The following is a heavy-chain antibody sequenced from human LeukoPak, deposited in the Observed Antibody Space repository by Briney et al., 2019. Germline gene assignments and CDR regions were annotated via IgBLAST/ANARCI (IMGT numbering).Heavy chain of an antibody. V-gene: IGHV3-74*01. CDR1: GFTFRSYW. Sequence: PGGSLRLSCEVSGFTFRSYWMYWVRQAPGKGLVWVSQINSPGDNTNRADSVEGRFTISRDNAKNTLYLQMNNLRVDDTAVYYCTGGGAKVRGLSTGMDVWGRGTTVTVSS. CDR3: TGGGAKVRGLSTGMDV. CDR2: INSPGDNT. J-gene: IGHJ6*04. D-gene: IGHD3-10*01.